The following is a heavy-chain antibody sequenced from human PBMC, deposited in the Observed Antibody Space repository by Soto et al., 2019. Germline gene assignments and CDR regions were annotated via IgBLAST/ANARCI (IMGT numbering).Heavy chain of an antibody. V-gene: IGHV3-7*01. Sequence: GGSLRLSCAASGFTFSSYWMSWVRQAPGKGLEWVANIKQDGSEKYYVDSVKGRFTISRDNAKNSLYLQMNSLRAEDTAVYYCARAYGVVVVAAKQAAFDIWGQGTMVTVSS. CDR1: GFTFSSYW. D-gene: IGHD2-15*01. CDR3: ARAYGVVVVAAKQAAFDI. J-gene: IGHJ3*02. CDR2: IKQDGSEK.